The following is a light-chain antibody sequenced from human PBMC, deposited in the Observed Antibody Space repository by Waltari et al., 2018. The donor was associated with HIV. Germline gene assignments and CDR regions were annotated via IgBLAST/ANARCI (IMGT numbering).Light chain of an antibody. J-gene: IGLJ1*01. CDR3: CSYAGSSTYV. CDR1: SSDVGGYNY. Sequence: QSALTQPASVSGSPGQSITISCTGTSSDVGGYNYVSWYQQPPGKAPKLMSYDVSKRPSGVSNRFSGSKSGNTASLTISGLQAEDEADYYCCSYAGSSTYVFGTGTKVTVL. V-gene: IGLV2-23*02. CDR2: DVS.